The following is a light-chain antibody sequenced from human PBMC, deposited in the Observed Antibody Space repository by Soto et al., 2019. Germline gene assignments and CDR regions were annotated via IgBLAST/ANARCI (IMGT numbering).Light chain of an antibody. J-gene: IGKJ1*01. V-gene: IGKV3-20*01. Sequence: EIVLTQSPGTLSVSPGERATLSCRASQSVSSSYLAWYQHKPGQAPRLLIYGASSRATGIPDRFSGSGSGTDFTLTISRLEPEDFAVYYCQQYGSSPSTFGQGTKVDIK. CDR1: QSVSSSY. CDR3: QQYGSSPST. CDR2: GAS.